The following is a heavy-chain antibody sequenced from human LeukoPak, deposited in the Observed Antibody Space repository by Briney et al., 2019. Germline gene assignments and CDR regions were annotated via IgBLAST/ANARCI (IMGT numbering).Heavy chain of an antibody. Sequence: GGSLRLSCAASGFTFSNYWMTWIRQAPGKGLEWVANIKQDGIEKYYVASVEGRFTVSRDNTKNSLFLQMDSLRAEDTAVYYCARGSSGYYCDHFQTWGQGSLVTVSS. CDR1: GFTFSNYW. J-gene: IGHJ1*01. D-gene: IGHD3-22*01. V-gene: IGHV3-7*01. CDR2: IKQDGIEK. CDR3: ARGSSGYYCDHFQT.